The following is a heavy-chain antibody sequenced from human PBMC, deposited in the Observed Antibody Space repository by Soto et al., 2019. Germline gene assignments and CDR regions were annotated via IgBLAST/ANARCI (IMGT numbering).Heavy chain of an antibody. Sequence: EVQLVESGGGLAKPGGSLRLSCAASGFTFTRYSMNWVRQAPGKGLEWVSSISSTTNYIYYGDSMKGRFTISRDNAKNSLYLEMKSLRAEDTAVYYCARESEDLTSNFHYWGQGTLVTVSS. CDR1: GFTFTRYS. J-gene: IGHJ4*02. CDR2: ISSTTNYI. CDR3: ARESEDLTSNFHY. V-gene: IGHV3-21*06.